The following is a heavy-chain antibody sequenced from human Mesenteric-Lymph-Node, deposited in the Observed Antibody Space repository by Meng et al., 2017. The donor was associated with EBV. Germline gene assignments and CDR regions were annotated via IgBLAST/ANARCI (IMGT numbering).Heavy chain of an antibody. J-gene: IGHJ4*02. CDR1: GFSLSSGEVG. D-gene: IGHD6-19*01. CDR3: AHSEGSGWKYFFDF. CDR2: IYSDDNK. V-gene: IGHV2-5*02. Sequence: PLKESGPTLVKPTQTLTLTCTFSGFSLSSGEVGVGWVRQPPGKALEWLALIYSDDNKQYSPSLETRLIVTKDTSKRQVVLTMTNMDPLDTATYYCAHSEGSGWKYFFDFWGQGILVTVSS.